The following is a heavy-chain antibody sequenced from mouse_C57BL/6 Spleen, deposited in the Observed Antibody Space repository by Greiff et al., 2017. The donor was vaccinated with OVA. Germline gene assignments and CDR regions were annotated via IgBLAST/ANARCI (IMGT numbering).Heavy chain of an antibody. V-gene: IGHV6-6*01. CDR3: TRPFYDGYYSYWYFDV. J-gene: IGHJ1*03. Sequence: EVKLMESGGGLVQPGGSMKLSCAASGFTFSDAWMDWVRQSPEKGLEWVAEIRNKANNHATYYAESVKGRFTISRDDSKSSVYLQMNSLRAEDTGIYYCTRPFYDGYYSYWYFDVWGTGTTVTVSS. CDR1: GFTFSDAW. D-gene: IGHD2-3*01. CDR2: IRNKANNHAT.